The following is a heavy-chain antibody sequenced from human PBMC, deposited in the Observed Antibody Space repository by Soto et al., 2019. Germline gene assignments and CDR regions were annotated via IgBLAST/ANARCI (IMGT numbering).Heavy chain of an antibody. CDR1: GFTFSAYA. V-gene: IGHV3-23*01. CDR2: ISGTGANT. J-gene: IGHJ6*02. Sequence: EVQLLESGGGLVQPGGSQRLTCAASGFTFSAYAMTWVRQAPGKGLEWVSSISGTGANTYYADSVKGRFTISRDNSNNTVSLHMNNLRADDTAVYYCAKSPDFYYYCMDVCGQGTTVTVSS. CDR3: AKSPDFYYYCMDV.